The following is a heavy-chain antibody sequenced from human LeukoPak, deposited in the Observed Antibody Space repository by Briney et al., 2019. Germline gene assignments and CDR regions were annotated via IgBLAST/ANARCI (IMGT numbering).Heavy chain of an antibody. Sequence: GGSLRLSCVASGFTFSSYWMNWVRQAPGKGLEWVANIKQDGSNKYYADSVKGRFTISRDNSKNTLYLQMNSLRAEDTAVYYCAKDPFNGDYFDYWGQGTLVTVSS. J-gene: IGHJ4*02. D-gene: IGHD2/OR15-2a*01. CDR1: GFTFSSYW. CDR2: IKQDGSNK. CDR3: AKDPFNGDYFDY. V-gene: IGHV3-7*01.